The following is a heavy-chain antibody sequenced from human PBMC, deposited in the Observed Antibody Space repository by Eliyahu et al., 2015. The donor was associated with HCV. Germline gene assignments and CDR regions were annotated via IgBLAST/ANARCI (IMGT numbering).Heavy chain of an antibody. CDR3: ARQPSSSHAFDY. Sequence: EVQLVQSGAEVKKPGESLKISCKGFGYSFSNYWIGWVRQMPGKGLEWMAIIYPGDSNTRYSPSFQGQVTISADKSISTAYLQWSSLKASDTAMYYCARQPSSSHAFDYWGQGTLVTVSS. V-gene: IGHV5-51*01. J-gene: IGHJ4*02. CDR2: IYPGDSNT. D-gene: IGHD2-2*01. CDR1: GYSFSNYW.